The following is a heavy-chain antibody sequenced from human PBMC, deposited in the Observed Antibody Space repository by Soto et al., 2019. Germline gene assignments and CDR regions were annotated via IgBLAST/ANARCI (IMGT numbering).Heavy chain of an antibody. Sequence: EVQLLDSGGGLVQPGGSLRLSCAASGFTFSNYAMTWVRQAPGKGLEWVSAISGSGRHVYYADSVQGRFTFSRDNSQNTLYLQMNSLRAEDTAIYSCAKNFADSNPFYDSWGQGLLVTVSS. CDR1: GFTFSNYA. CDR3: AKNFADSNPFYDS. V-gene: IGHV3-23*01. CDR2: ISGSGRHV. D-gene: IGHD2-15*01. J-gene: IGHJ4*02.